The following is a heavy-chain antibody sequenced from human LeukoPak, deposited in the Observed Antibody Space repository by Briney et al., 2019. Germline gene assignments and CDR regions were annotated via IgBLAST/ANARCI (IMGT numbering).Heavy chain of an antibody. D-gene: IGHD3-10*01. CDR1: GFTFSSYG. J-gene: IGHJ4*02. CDR3: ARDGLLWFGESPIYFDY. Sequence: GGSLRLSCAASGFTFSSYGMSWVRQAPGKGLEWVSSISSSSSYIYYADSVKGRFTISRDNAKNSLYLQMNSLGAEDTAVYYCARDGLLWFGESPIYFDYWGQGTLVTVSS. CDR2: ISSSSSYI. V-gene: IGHV3-21*01.